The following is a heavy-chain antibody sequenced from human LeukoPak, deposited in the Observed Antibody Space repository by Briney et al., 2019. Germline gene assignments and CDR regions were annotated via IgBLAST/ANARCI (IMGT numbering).Heavy chain of an antibody. CDR2: INDSGGNT. CDR3: AKTSAGIRGGYFDY. V-gene: IGHV3-23*01. D-gene: IGHD3-10*01. J-gene: IGHJ4*02. CDR1: GFTFSSYA. Sequence: GGSLRLSCAASGFTFSSYAMSWAHQAPGKGLEWVSLINDSGGNTYYADSVKSRFTISRDNSKNTLFLQMSSLRAEDTAVYYCAKTSAGIRGGYFDYWGQGTLVTVSS.